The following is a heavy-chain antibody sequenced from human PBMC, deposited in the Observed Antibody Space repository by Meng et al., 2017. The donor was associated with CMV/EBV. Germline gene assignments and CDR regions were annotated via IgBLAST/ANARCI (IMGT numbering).Heavy chain of an antibody. D-gene: IGHD3-22*01. Sequence: ASVKVSCKASGYTFTGYYMHWVRQAPGQGLEWMGWMNPNSGNTGYAQKFQGRVTITRNTSISTAYMELSSLRSEDTAVYYCARNRITMIVVVITVGWARTPPLFIDYWGQGTLVTVSS. CDR3: ARNRITMIVVVITVGWARTPPLFIDY. CDR1: GYTFTGYY. J-gene: IGHJ4*02. V-gene: IGHV1-8*03. CDR2: MNPNSGNT.